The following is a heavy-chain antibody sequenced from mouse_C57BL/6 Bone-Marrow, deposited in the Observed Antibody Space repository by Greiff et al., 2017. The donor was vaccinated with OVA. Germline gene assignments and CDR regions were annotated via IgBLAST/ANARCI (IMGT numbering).Heavy chain of an antibody. V-gene: IGHV5-17*01. J-gene: IGHJ3*01. CDR1: GFTFSDYG. Sequence: EVQLQESGGGLVKPGGSLKLSCAASGFTFSDYGMHWVRQAPEKGLEWVAYISSGSSTIYYADTVKGRFTISRDNAKNTLFLQMTSLRSEDTAMYYCARQGLDWFAYWGQGTLVTVSA. CDR3: ARQGLDWFAY. CDR2: ISSGSSTI.